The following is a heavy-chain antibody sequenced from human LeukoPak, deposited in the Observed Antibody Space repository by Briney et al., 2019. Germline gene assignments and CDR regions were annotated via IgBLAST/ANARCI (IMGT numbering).Heavy chain of an antibody. CDR3: ARGYYDYVWGSYLDY. D-gene: IGHD3-16*01. Sequence: PSETLSLTCTVSGGSISSYYWSCIRQPPGKGLEWIGYIYYSGSTNYNPSLKSRVTISVDTSKNQFSLKLSSVTAADTAVYYCARGYYDYVWGSYLDYWGQGTLVTVSS. V-gene: IGHV4-59*01. J-gene: IGHJ4*02. CDR1: GGSISSYY. CDR2: IYYSGST.